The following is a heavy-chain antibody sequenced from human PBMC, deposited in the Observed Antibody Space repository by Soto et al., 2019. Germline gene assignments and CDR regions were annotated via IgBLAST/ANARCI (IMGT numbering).Heavy chain of an antibody. V-gene: IGHV1-8*01. D-gene: IGHD3-10*01. CDR3: ARVIGGSGSYYYGMDV. CDR1: GYTSTSYD. J-gene: IGHJ6*02. CDR2: MNPNSGNT. Sequence: ASVKVSCKASGYTSTSYDINWVRQATGQGLEWMGWMNPNSGNTGYAQKFQGRVTMTRNTSVSTAYMELSSLRSEDTAVYYCARVIGGSGSYYYGMDVWGQGTTVTVSS.